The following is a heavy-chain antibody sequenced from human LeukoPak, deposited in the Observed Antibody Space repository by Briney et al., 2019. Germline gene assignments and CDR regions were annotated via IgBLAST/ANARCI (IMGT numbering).Heavy chain of an antibody. Sequence: GASVKVSCKASGHTFTGYYMHWVRQAPGQGLEWMGRINPNSGDTNYAQKFQGRVTVTRDTSISTAYMELRSLTSDDTAIYYCARAEAADYWGQGTLVTVSS. V-gene: IGHV1-2*06. J-gene: IGHJ4*02. CDR2: INPNSGDT. CDR1: GHTFTGYY. D-gene: IGHD2-15*01. CDR3: ARAEAADY.